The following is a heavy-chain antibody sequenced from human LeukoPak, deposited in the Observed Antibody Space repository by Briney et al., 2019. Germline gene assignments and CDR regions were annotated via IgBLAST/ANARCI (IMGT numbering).Heavy chain of an antibody. CDR2: ISGSGGST. Sequence: GGSLRLSCSASGFTFSSYAMSWVRQAPGKGLEWVSAISGSGGSTYYADSVKGRFTISRDNSKNTLYLQMNSLRAEDTAVYYCARGKYNWNDGGAYDYWGQGTLVTVSS. CDR3: ARGKYNWNDGGAYDY. CDR1: GFTFSSYA. V-gene: IGHV3-23*01. J-gene: IGHJ4*02. D-gene: IGHD1-1*01.